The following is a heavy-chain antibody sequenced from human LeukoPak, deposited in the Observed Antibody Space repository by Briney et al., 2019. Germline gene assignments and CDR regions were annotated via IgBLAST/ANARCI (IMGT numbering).Heavy chain of an antibody. CDR1: GGSISSYY. CDR3: ARENYYDSSGSFDY. J-gene: IGHJ4*02. D-gene: IGHD3-22*01. V-gene: IGHV4-59*01. CDR2: IYYSGST. Sequence: PSETLSLTCTVSGGSISSYYWSWIRQPPGKGLGWIGYIYYSGSTNYNPSLKSRVTISVDTSKNQFSLKLSSVTAADTAVYYCARENYYDSSGSFDYWGQGTLVTVSS.